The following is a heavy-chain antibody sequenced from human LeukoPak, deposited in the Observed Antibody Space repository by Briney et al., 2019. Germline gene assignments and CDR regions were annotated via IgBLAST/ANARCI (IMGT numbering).Heavy chain of an antibody. V-gene: IGHV1-69*13. CDR3: AREPVVLRFLEWSKNNNWFDP. J-gene: IGHJ5*02. Sequence: ASVKVSCKASGGTFSSYAISWVRQAPGQGLEWMGGIIPIFGTANYAQKFQGRVTITADESTSTAYMELSSLRSEDTAVYYCAREPVVLRFLEWSKNNNWFDPWGQGTLVTVSS. CDR1: GGTFSSYA. CDR2: IIPIFGTA. D-gene: IGHD3-3*01.